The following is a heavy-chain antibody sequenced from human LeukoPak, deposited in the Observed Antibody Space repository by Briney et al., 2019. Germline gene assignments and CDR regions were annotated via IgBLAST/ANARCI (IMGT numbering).Heavy chain of an antibody. D-gene: IGHD5-12*01. Sequence: SETLSLTRAVYGGSFSGYYWSWIRQPPGKGLEWIGEINHSGSTNYNPSLKSRVTISVDTSKNQFSLKLSSVTAADTAVYYCARGVNSGYVSLVRTFDYWGQGTLVTVSS. CDR3: ARGVNSGYVSLVRTFDY. CDR1: GGSFSGYY. V-gene: IGHV4-34*01. CDR2: INHSGST. J-gene: IGHJ4*02.